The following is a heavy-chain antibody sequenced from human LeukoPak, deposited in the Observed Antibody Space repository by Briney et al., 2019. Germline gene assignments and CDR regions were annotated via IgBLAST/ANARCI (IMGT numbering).Heavy chain of an antibody. J-gene: IGHJ2*01. CDR2: ISSRSVII. Sequence: GGSLRLSCAVSGMTINSYSMDWVRQAPGKGLEWISYISSRSVIIYYADSVKGRFTISRDNARNSLHLEMKSVGVDDTAVYYCVVGIVAKMSRHWYFDLWGRGTLVTVSS. D-gene: IGHD2-21*01. CDR1: GMTINSYS. CDR3: VVGIVAKMSRHWYFDL. V-gene: IGHV3-48*01.